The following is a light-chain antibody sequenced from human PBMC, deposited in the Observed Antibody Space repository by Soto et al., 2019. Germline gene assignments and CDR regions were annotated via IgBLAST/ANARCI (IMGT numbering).Light chain of an antibody. CDR3: SSYTSSTTQV. CDR2: EVS. CDR1: SRDVGGYHY. Sequence: QSVLTQPASVTGSPGQSITISCTGTSRDVGGYHYVSWYQQHPGKEPKLMVSEVSNRPSGVSDRFSGSKSGNAASLTISGLQAEDEADYYCSSYTSSTTQVFGTGTKVTVL. V-gene: IGLV2-14*01. J-gene: IGLJ1*01.